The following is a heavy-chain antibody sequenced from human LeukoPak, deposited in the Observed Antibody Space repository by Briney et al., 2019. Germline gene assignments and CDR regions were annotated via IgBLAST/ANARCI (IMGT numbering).Heavy chain of an antibody. CDR3: ARDWPTIAAAGTIPEYFQH. CDR2: ISSSSSYI. CDR1: GFTFSSYS. D-gene: IGHD6-13*01. J-gene: IGHJ1*01. V-gene: IGHV3-21*01. Sequence: GGSLRLSCAASGFTFSSYSMNWVRQAPGKGLEWVSSISSSSSYIYYADSVKGRFTISRGNAKNSLYLQMNSLRAEDTAVYYCARDWPTIAAAGTIPEYFQHWGQGILVTVSS.